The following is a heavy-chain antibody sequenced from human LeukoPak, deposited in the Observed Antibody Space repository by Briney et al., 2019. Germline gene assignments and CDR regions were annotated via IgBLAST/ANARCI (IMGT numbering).Heavy chain of an antibody. J-gene: IGHJ4*02. D-gene: IGHD6-13*01. V-gene: IGHV1-69*13. CDR1: GGTFSSYA. CDR3: AREVAAAGYYFDY. CDR2: IIPIFGTA. Sequence: GASVKVSCKASGGTFSSYAMSWVRQAPGQGLEWMGGIIPIFGTANYAQKFQGRVTITADESTSTAYMELSSLRSEDTAVYYCAREVAAAGYYFDYWGQGTLVTVSS.